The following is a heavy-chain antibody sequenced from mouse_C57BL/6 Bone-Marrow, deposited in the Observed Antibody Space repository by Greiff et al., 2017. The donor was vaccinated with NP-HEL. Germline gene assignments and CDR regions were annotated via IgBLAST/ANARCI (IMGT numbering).Heavy chain of an antibody. Sequence: VQLQQPGAELVKPGASVKMSCKASGYTFTSYWITWVKQRPGQGLEWIGDIYPGSGSTNYNEKFKSKATLTVDTSSSTAYMQLSSLTSEDSAVYYCARKEPYGSSLYAMDYWGQGTSVTVSS. CDR1: GYTFTSYW. CDR3: ARKEPYGSSLYAMDY. V-gene: IGHV1-55*01. D-gene: IGHD1-1*01. CDR2: IYPGSGST. J-gene: IGHJ4*01.